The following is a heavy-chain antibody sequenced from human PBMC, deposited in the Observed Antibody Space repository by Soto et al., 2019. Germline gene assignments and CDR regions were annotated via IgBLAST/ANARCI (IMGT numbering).Heavy chain of an antibody. CDR3: ARGHHSMDL. Sequence: RGSLKLACAASGFTFSDHYMTWIRQAPGKGLEWISYINPSGSTTDYADSVRGRFTISRDNAENSLYLQMNGLRAEDTALYYCARGHHSMDLRGRGAKVAGSS. J-gene: IGHJ6*01. CDR1: GFTFSDHY. CDR2: INPSGSTT. V-gene: IGHV3-11*04.